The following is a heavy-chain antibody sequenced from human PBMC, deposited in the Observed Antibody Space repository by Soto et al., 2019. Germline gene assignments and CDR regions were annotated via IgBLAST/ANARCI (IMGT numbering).Heavy chain of an antibody. CDR1: DGYISSVDCY. CDR2: IYYSGST. CDR3: ARGIFGVVIYY. Sequence: SETMSLTYTVADGYISSVDCYWSWIRQPPGKGLEWIGYIYYSGSTYYNPSLKSRVTISVDTSKNQFSLKLSSVTAADTAVYYCARGIFGVVIYYWGQGTLVTVSS. V-gene: IGHV4-30-4*01. J-gene: IGHJ4*02. D-gene: IGHD3-3*01.